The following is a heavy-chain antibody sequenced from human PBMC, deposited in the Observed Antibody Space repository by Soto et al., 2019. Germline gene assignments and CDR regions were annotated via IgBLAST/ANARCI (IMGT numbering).Heavy chain of an antibody. CDR2: IDEYGSTI. CDR1: GFTFSTYG. J-gene: IGHJ4*02. Sequence: PGGFLRLSCAASGFTFSTYGMHWVRQAPGKGLVWVSGIDEYGSTIYYADSVKGRFTISRDNARNTLYLEMNSLRAEDTALYYCTRDIGGKGAYWGPGTLVT. D-gene: IGHD3-10*01. V-gene: IGHV3-74*01. CDR3: TRDIGGKGAY.